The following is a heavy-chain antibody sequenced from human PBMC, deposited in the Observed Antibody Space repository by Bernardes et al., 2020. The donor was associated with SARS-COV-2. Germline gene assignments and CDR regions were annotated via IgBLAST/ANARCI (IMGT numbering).Heavy chain of an antibody. D-gene: IGHD3-16*01. V-gene: IGHV4-61*05. CDR1: GDSMSSRRYY. J-gene: IGHJ4*02. CDR2: IDNRGNT. Sequence: SETLSLTCTVSGDSMSSRRYYWGWIRQTPGKGLEWIGYIDNRGNTKFNPSLKSRVTISVDTSKNQFSLKVTSVTAADTAMYYCARHGAGEDLSYFDYWGRGTLVTVSS. CDR3: ARHGAGEDLSYFDY.